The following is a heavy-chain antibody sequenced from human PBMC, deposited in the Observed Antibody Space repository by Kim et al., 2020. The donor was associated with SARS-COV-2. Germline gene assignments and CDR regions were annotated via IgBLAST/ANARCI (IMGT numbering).Heavy chain of an antibody. D-gene: IGHD3-10*01. Sequence: ASVKVSCKASGYTFTSYDINWVRQATGQGLEWMGWMNPNSGNTGDAQKFQGRVTMTRNTSISTAYMELSSLRSEDTAVYYCARGRRAVIIVGYYYYMDVWGQGTPVTVSS. CDR2: MNPNSGNT. J-gene: IGHJ6*03. CDR1: GYTFTSYD. V-gene: IGHV1-8*01. CDR3: ARGRRAVIIVGYYYYMDV.